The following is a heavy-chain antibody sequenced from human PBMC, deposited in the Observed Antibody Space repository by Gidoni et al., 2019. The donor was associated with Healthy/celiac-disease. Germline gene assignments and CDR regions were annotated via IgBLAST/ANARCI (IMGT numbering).Heavy chain of an antibody. CDR1: GFTFSRYA. V-gene: IGHV3-30-3*01. Sequence: QVQLVGSGGGVGQPGRSLRLSCAASGFTFSRYAMHWVRRAPDKGLEWVAVISYDGSNKYYADYGKGRFTISRDNSKNTLYLQMNSLRAEDTAVYYCARDIVGASYFDYWGQGTLVTVSS. D-gene: IGHD1-26*01. CDR2: ISYDGSNK. CDR3: ARDIVGASYFDY. J-gene: IGHJ4*02.